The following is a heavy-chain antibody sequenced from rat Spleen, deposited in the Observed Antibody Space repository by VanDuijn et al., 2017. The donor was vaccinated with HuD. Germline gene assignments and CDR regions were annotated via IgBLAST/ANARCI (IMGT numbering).Heavy chain of an antibody. J-gene: IGHJ1*01. D-gene: IGHD1-11*01. CDR2: ISYDGGST. Sequence: EVQLVESGGGLVQPGRSLKLYCAASGFTFSDYYMAWVRQAPTKGLEWVASISYDGGSTYSRDSVKGRFTISRDNAKSTLYLQMNSLKSEDAASYYCSGSRVPWYLDFWGPGTMVTVSS. CDR3: SGSRVPWYLDF. V-gene: IGHV5-20*01. CDR1: GFTFSDYY.